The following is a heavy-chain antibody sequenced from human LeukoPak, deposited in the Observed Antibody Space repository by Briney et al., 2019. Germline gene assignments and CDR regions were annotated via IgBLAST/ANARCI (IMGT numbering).Heavy chain of an antibody. CDR2: IYTSGST. CDR1: GGSISSDSYF. J-gene: IGHJ3*02. CDR3: ARVKSEFDI. V-gene: IGHV4-61*02. Sequence: PSETLSLTCTGSGGSISSDSYFWNWIRQPAGKGLEWIGRIYTSGSTQYNPSLKSRVTISIDTSNNQFSLRLSSVTAADTAVYYCARVKSEFDIWGQGTTVTVSS.